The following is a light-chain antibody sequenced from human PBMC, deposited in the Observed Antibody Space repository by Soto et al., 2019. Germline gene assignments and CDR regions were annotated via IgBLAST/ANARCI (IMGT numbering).Light chain of an antibody. CDR1: QSVSSY. J-gene: IGKJ2*01. Sequence: EIVLTQSPATLSLSPGERATLSCRASQSVSSYLAWYQQKPGQAPRLLIYDASNRATGIPARFSSSGSGTDFTLTISSLEPEDFTVYYCQQRSNWPHTFGQGTKLEIK. CDR3: QQRSNWPHT. CDR2: DAS. V-gene: IGKV3-11*01.